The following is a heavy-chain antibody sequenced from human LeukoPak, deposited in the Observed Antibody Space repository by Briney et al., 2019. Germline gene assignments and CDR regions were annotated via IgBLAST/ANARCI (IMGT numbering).Heavy chain of an antibody. V-gene: IGHV3-53*01. Sequence: GGSLRLSCAASGFTVSSNYMSWVRQAPGKGLEWVSVIYSGGSTYYADSVKGRFTISRDNSKNTLYLQMNSLRAEDTAVYYCARAESGYSYGYIDYYGMDVWGQGTTVTVSS. CDR2: IYSGGST. D-gene: IGHD5-18*01. CDR3: ARAESGYSYGYIDYYGMDV. J-gene: IGHJ6*02. CDR1: GFTVSSNY.